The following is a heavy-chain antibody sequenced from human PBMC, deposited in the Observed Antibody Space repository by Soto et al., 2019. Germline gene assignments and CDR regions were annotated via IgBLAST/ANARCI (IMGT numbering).Heavy chain of an antibody. CDR2: IYYSGST. D-gene: IGHD5-12*01. V-gene: IGHV4-39*01. Sequence: PSETLSLTCTVSGGSISSSSYYWGWIRQPPGKGLEWIGSIYYSGSTYYNPSLKSRVTISVDTSKNQFSLKLSSVTAADTAVYYCASRGPTYYYYGMDVWGQGTTVTVSS. CDR1: GGSISSSSYY. CDR3: ASRGPTYYYYGMDV. J-gene: IGHJ6*02.